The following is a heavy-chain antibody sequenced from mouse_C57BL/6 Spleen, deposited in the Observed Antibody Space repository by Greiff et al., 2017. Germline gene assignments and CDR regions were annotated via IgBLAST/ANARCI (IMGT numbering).Heavy chain of an antibody. J-gene: IGHJ4*01. CDR3: ARRGITTVVATDYYAMDY. Sequence: QVQLQQPGAELVKPGASVKMSCKASGYTFTSYWITWVKQRPGQGLEWIGDIYPGSGSTNYNEKFKSKATLTVAHSSSTAYMQLSSLTSEDSAVYYCARRGITTVVATDYYAMDYWGQGTSVTVSS. CDR1: GYTFTSYW. V-gene: IGHV1-55*01. D-gene: IGHD1-1*01. CDR2: IYPGSGST.